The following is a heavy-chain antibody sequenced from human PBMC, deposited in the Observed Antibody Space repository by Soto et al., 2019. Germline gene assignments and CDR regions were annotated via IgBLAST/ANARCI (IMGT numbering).Heavy chain of an antibody. CDR3: ARGREYYDFWSGQGNYYCMDV. J-gene: IGHJ6*03. CDR1: GFTFTDFY. V-gene: IGHV3-11*01. D-gene: IGHD3-3*01. CDR2: ISSGGETI. Sequence: QVQLVESGGGLVKPGGSQRLSCAASGFTFTDFYMSWSRQAPGKGLEWVSYISSGGETIYYADSGNGRFTISRDNAKNSLYLQMNGMRAEDTDVYYCARGREYYDFWSGQGNYYCMDVWGKGTTVTVSS.